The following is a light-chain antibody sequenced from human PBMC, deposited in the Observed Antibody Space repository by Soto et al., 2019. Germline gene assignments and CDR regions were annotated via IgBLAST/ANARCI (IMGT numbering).Light chain of an antibody. CDR3: QQLNTYSGA. CDR1: QGISTH. Sequence: IQLTQSPASLSASIGDRVTITCRASQGISTHLAWYQQKPGKAPKLLIYGASTLHSGVPSRFSGSGSGTDFTLTISGLQPEDFGTYYSQQLNTYSGAFGPGTKVDIK. V-gene: IGKV1-9*01. CDR2: GAS. J-gene: IGKJ3*01.